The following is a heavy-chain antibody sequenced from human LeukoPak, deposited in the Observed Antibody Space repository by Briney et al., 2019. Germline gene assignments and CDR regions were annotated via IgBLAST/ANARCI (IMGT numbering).Heavy chain of an antibody. Sequence: SETLSLTCTVSGGSISRYYWSWIRQPPGKGLEWDGYIFYSGSPNYNPSLKSRVTISVDTSKNQFCLKLGSLTAAVTAVTSFARTSYDSLYYWDQETLVTLSA. J-gene: IGHJ4*02. V-gene: IGHV4-59*01. CDR1: GGSISRYY. D-gene: IGHD3-22*01. CDR2: IFYSGSP. CDR3: ARTSYDSLYY.